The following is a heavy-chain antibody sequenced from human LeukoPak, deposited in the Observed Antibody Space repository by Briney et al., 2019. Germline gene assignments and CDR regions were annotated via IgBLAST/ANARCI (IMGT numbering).Heavy chain of an antibody. J-gene: IGHJ4*02. V-gene: IGHV4-30-2*01. CDR2: IFYTGST. D-gene: IGHD3-16*02. CDR3: ARGSFDYVWGSYQPYYFDY. Sequence: SQTLSLTCTVSGGSISNDIYSWSWIRQPPGKGLEWIGYIFYTGSTYYNPSLKSRVTISVDRSKTQFSLKLTSVTAADTAVYYCARGSFDYVWGSYQPYYFDYWGQGTLVTVSS. CDR1: GGSISNDIYS.